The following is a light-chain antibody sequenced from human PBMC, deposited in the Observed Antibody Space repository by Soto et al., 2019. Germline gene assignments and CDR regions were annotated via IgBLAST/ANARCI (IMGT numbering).Light chain of an antibody. V-gene: IGKV1-5*03. CDR1: QSISSW. J-gene: IGKJ4*01. CDR2: KAS. Sequence: DIQMTQSPSTLSASVGDKVTITCRASQSISSWLAWYQQKPGKAPKLLIYKASTLESGVPSNFSGSGSGTEFTLSISSLQPEDFAVYYCQQFSSYPLTFGGGTKVDIK. CDR3: QQFSSYPLT.